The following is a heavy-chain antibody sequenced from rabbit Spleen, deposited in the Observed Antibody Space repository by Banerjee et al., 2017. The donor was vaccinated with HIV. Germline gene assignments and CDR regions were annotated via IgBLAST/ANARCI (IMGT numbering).Heavy chain of an antibody. D-gene: IGHD3-1*01. CDR3: ARGIPGIVNYLREIPL. J-gene: IGHJ4*01. V-gene: IGHV1S45*01. CDR1: GVSLNDKDV. Sequence: EQLEESGGGLVKPEGSLTLTCKASGVSLNDKDVMCWVRQAPGKGLEWIACINVITGKSVYASWAKGRFIMSRTSSTTVTLQMTSLTAADTATYFCARGIPGIVNYLREIPLWGPGTLVTVS. CDR2: INVITGKS.